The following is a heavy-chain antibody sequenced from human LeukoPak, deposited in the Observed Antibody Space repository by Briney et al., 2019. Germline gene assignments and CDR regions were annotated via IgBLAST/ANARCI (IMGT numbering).Heavy chain of an antibody. CDR2: IYPGDSDT. Sequence: GESLKTSCKGSGYSFTSYWIAWVRQMPGKGLEWMGIIYPGDSDTRYSPSFQGQVTISADKSLSTAYLQWSSLKASDTAMYYCARTAPLLPDVPSYYYGMDVWGQGTTVTVSS. CDR3: ARTAPLLPDVPSYYYGMDV. D-gene: IGHD2-15*01. CDR1: GYSFTSYW. J-gene: IGHJ6*02. V-gene: IGHV5-51*01.